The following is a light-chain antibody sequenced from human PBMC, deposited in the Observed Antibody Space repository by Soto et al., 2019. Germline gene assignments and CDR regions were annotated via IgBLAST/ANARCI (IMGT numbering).Light chain of an antibody. V-gene: IGKV3-20*01. CDR1: QSVTSSS. J-gene: IGKJ5*01. CDR2: DAS. Sequence: EIVLTQSPGTLSLSPGDRATLSCRASQSVTSSSLAWYQQKSGQAPRLLIYDASSGATGVPDRFSGSGSGTDFTLTISRLEPEDFAVYYCQQYGTSPIPYGQGTRLEIK. CDR3: QQYGTSPIP.